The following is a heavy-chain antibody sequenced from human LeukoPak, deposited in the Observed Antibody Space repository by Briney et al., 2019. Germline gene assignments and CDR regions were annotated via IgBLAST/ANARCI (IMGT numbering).Heavy chain of an antibody. CDR1: GGSISGYY. CDR3: ASIRGSGQDY. D-gene: IGHD6-19*01. Sequence: SETLSLTCTVSGGSISGYYWSWIRQPPGKGLEWIGEINHSGSTNYNPSLKSRVTISVDTSKNQFSLKLSSVTAADTAVYYCASIRGSGQDYWGQGTLVTVSS. V-gene: IGHV4-34*01. J-gene: IGHJ4*02. CDR2: INHSGST.